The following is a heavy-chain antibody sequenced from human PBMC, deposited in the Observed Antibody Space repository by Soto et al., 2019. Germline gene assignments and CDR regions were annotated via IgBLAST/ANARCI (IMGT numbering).Heavy chain of an antibody. J-gene: IGHJ4*02. D-gene: IGHD3-10*01. CDR3: ARGIFSSGTANDY. CDR2: INGDGSGT. Sequence: EVQLVESGGGLVQPGGSLRLSCAASGFTFSGSWMHWVRQAPGKGLVWVSRINGDGSGTSYADFVKGRFTISRDDAKNTLSLQMNGLRAEDTAVYYCARGIFSSGTANDYWGQGTLVTVSS. CDR1: GFTFSGSW. V-gene: IGHV3-74*01.